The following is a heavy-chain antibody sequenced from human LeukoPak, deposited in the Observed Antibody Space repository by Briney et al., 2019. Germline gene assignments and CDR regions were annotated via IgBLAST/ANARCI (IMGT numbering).Heavy chain of an antibody. Sequence: LPGGSLRLSCAASGFTFSRYWMSWVRQAPGKGLEWVGNIQPDGSEHYPVDSVKGRFTISRDNARDSLFLQMNSLRVEDTAVYYCASQSYARFDPWGQGTLVTVSS. J-gene: IGHJ5*02. CDR2: IQPDGSEH. CDR1: GFTFSRYW. D-gene: IGHD3-16*01. V-gene: IGHV3-7*01. CDR3: ASQSYARFDP.